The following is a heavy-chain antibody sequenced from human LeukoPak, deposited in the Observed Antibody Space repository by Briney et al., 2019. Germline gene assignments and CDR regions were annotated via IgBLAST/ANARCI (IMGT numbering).Heavy chain of an antibody. CDR3: AREGSLWFGESKADS. D-gene: IGHD3-10*01. Sequence: GGSLRLSCAASGFTFSSYWMHWVRQAPGKGLVWVSRINPDGSSTNYADSVKGRFTISRDNAKTTLYLQLNSLRVDDTAVYYCAREGSLWFGESKADSWGQGTLVTVSS. J-gene: IGHJ4*02. CDR2: INPDGSST. CDR1: GFTFSSYW. V-gene: IGHV3-74*01.